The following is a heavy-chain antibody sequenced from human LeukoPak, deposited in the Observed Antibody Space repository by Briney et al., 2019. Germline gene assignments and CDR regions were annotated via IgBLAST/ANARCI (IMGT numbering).Heavy chain of an antibody. D-gene: IGHD2-15*01. Sequence: PSETLSLTCAINGASFTSAYWNWIRRPPGKGLEWIGEINHAGTTSYNPSLKSRVTISVDMSKNQFSLNLTSVTAADTAVYYCAGVLGTPGPWGPGTLVTVSS. V-gene: IGHV4-34*01. CDR2: INHAGTT. CDR1: GASFTSAY. J-gene: IGHJ5*02. CDR3: AGVLGTPGP.